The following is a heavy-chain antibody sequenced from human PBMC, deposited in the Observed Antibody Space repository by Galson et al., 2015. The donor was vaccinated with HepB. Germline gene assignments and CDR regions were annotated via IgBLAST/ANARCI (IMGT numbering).Heavy chain of an antibody. D-gene: IGHD1-26*01. CDR2: ISYDGSNK. J-gene: IGHJ6*02. CDR1: GFTFSSYA. Sequence: SLRLSCAASGFTFSSYAMHWVRQAPGKGLEWVAVISYDGSNKYYADSVKGRFTISRDNSKNTLYLQMNSLRAEDTAVYYCARGLVGAIPYYYYGMDVWGQGTTVTVSS. V-gene: IGHV3-30*04. CDR3: ARGLVGAIPYYYYGMDV.